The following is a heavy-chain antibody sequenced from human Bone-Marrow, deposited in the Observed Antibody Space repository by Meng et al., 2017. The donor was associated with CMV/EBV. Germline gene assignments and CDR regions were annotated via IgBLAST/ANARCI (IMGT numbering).Heavy chain of an antibody. D-gene: IGHD4-17*01. CDR3: ASELGGGDYAY. Sequence: SGPGLVTPSEALSLTCPGSGGSISIYYWSWIRQPAGKGLEWIGRIYTSGSTNYNPSLKSRVTMSVDTSKNQFSLKLSSVTAADTAVYYCASELGGGDYAYWGQGTLVTVSS. CDR1: GGSISIYY. CDR2: IYTSGST. J-gene: IGHJ4*02. V-gene: IGHV4-4*07.